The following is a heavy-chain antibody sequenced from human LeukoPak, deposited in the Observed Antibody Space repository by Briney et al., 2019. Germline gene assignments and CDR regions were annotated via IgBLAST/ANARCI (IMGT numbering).Heavy chain of an antibody. CDR2: IIPILGIA. J-gene: IGHJ6*02. D-gene: IGHD2-8*01. Sequence: SVKVSCKASGGTFSSNAISWVRQAPGQGLEWMGRIIPILGIANYAQKFQGRVTITADKSTSTAYMELSSLRSEDTAVYYCAREYCTNGVCHYYYYGMDVWGQGTTVTVSS. CDR3: AREYCTNGVCHYYYYGMDV. CDR1: GGTFSSNA. V-gene: IGHV1-69*04.